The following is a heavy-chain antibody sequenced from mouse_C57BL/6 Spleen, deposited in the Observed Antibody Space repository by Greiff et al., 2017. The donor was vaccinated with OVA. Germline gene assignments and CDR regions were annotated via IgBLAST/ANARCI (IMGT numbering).Heavy chain of an antibody. CDR2: INPSTGGT. D-gene: IGHD1-1*01. CDR3: ARREFITTVVAPDY. CDR1: GYSFTGYY. Sequence: VQLQQSGPELVKPGASVKISCKASGYSFTGYYMNWVKQSPEKSLEWIGEINPSTGGTTYNQKFKAKATLTVDKSSSTAYMQLKSLTSEDSAVYYCARREFITTVVAPDYWGQGTTLTVSS. J-gene: IGHJ2*01. V-gene: IGHV1-42*01.